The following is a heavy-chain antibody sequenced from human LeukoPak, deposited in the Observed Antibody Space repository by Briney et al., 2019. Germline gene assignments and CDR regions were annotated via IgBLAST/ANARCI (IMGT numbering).Heavy chain of an antibody. D-gene: IGHD2-21*01. J-gene: IGHJ4*02. CDR1: GFTFSSYA. Sequence: PGGSLRLSCAASGFTFSSYAMSWVRQAPGKGLEWVSAISGSGGSTYYADSVKGRFTISRDNSKNTLYLQMNSLRAEDTAVYYCAKAWSELWWNEGFDYWGQGTLVTVSS. CDR3: AKAWSELWWNEGFDY. V-gene: IGHV3-23*01. CDR2: ISGSGGST.